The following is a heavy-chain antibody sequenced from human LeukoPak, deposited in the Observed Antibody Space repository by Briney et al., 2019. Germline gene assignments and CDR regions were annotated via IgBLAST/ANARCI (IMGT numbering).Heavy chain of an antibody. Sequence: SETLSLTCTVSGGSISSSSYYWGWIRQPPGKGLEWIGSIYYSGSTYYNPSLKSRVTISVDTSKNQFSLKLSSVTAADTSVYYCARHLKAVAGFDYWGPGTLVTVSS. CDR1: GGSISSSSYY. V-gene: IGHV4-39*01. D-gene: IGHD6-19*01. CDR3: ARHLKAVAGFDY. J-gene: IGHJ4*02. CDR2: IYYSGST.